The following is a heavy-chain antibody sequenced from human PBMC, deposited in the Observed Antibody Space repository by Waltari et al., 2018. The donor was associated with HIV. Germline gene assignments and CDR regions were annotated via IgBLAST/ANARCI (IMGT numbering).Heavy chain of an antibody. V-gene: IGHV3-48*02. CDR2: ISDSSSTT. J-gene: IGHJ6*02. D-gene: IGHD3-16*01. CDR1: GFTFSSYH. Sequence: EMPLVESGGGWVQPGGSLRLSFGASGFTFSSYHMNWVRQAPGKGLEWISYISDSSSTTYYADSVKGRFTISRDNAKNSVYLQMNSLRDEDTAVYYCARGGRFGDVWGQGTTVTVSS. CDR3: ARGGRFGDV.